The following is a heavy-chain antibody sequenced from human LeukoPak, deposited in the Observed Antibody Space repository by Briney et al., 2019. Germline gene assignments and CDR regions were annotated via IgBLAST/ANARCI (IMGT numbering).Heavy chain of an antibody. CDR2: ISGSGDGT. J-gene: IGHJ6*03. CDR3: AKTTTMDV. V-gene: IGHV3-23*01. CDR1: GFTFSSYA. D-gene: IGHD4-17*01. Sequence: PGGSLRLSCAASGFTFSSYAMSWVRQAPGKGLEWVSSISGSGDGTYYADSVKGRFTFSRDNSKNTLDLQMSSLRAEDTAVYYCAKTTTMDVWGKGTTVTVSS.